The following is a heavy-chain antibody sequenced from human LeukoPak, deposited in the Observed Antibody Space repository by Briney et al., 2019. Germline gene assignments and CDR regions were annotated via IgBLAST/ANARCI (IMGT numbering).Heavy chain of an antibody. D-gene: IGHD3-10*01. V-gene: IGHV3-30*02. J-gene: IGHJ4*02. CDR2: IRYDGSNK. CDR1: GCTFSSYG. CDR3: AKSPHYYGSGSRFDY. Sequence: PGGSLRLSCAASGCTFSSYGMHWVRQAPGKGLEWVAFIRYDGSNKYYADSVKGRFTISRDNSKNTLYLQMNSLRAEDTAVYYCAKSPHYYGSGSRFDYWGQGTLVTVSS.